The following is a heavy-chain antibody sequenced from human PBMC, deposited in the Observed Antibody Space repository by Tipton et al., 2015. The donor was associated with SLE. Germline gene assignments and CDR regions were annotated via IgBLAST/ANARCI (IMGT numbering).Heavy chain of an antibody. Sequence: GSLRLSCAASGFTFSDYYMSWIRQAPGKGLEWVSYISSSSSYTNYADSVKGRFTISRDNAKNSLYLQMNSLRAEDTAVYYCARFRADTGAFDIWGQGTMVTVSS. V-gene: IGHV3-11*03. CDR2: ISSSSSYT. CDR1: GFTFSDYY. J-gene: IGHJ3*02. CDR3: ARFRADTGAFDI. D-gene: IGHD1-14*01.